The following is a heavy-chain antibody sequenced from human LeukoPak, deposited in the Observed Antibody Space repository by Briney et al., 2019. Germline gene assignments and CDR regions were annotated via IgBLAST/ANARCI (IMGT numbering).Heavy chain of an antibody. CDR2: IYYNGKT. Sequence: PSETLSLTCSVSGGSISSYYWSWFRQPPGKGLEWIGVIYYNGKTNYNPSLRGRVTISVDKSTNQFSLNMNSVTAADTAVYYCARHKYDYDTFTGYYTIWWFDPWGQGTQVTVSS. CDR3: ARHKYDYDTFTGYYTIWWFDP. V-gene: IGHV4-59*08. J-gene: IGHJ5*02. CDR1: GGSISSYY. D-gene: IGHD3-9*01.